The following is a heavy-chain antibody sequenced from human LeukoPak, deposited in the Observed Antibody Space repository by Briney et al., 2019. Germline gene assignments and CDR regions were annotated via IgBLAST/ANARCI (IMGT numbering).Heavy chain of an antibody. CDR1: GGSISSYY. CDR3: ARGRNYYGSGSPFDY. D-gene: IGHD3-10*01. Sequence: SETLSLTCTVSGGSISSYYWSWIRQPPGKGLVWIGYIYYSGSTNYNPSLKSRVTISVDTSKNQFSLKLSSVTAADTAVYYCARGRNYYGSGSPFDYWGQGTRVTVPS. J-gene: IGHJ4*02. CDR2: IYYSGST. V-gene: IGHV4-59*01.